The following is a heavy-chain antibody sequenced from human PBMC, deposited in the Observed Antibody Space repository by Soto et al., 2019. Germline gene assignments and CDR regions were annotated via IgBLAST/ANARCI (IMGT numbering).Heavy chain of an antibody. CDR1: GFTFDDYA. V-gene: IGHV3-9*01. Sequence: GGSLRLSCAASGFTFDDYAMHWVRQAPGKGLEWVSGISWNSGSIGYADSVKGRFTISRDNAKNSLYLQMNSLRAEDTALYYWPPLSSIAVAGNGYGGQETLVTVS. CDR3: PPLSSIAVAGNGY. D-gene: IGHD6-19*01. CDR2: ISWNSGSI. J-gene: IGHJ4*02.